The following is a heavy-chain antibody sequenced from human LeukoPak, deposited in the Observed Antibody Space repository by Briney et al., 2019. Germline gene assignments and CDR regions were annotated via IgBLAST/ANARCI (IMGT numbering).Heavy chain of an antibody. Sequence: QPGGSLRLSCAASGFTVSSNYMSWVRQAPGKGLEWASIIYSGGSTYYADSVKGRFTISRDNSKNTLYLQMNSLRAEGTAMYYCARTPQLAYWGQGTLVTVSS. V-gene: IGHV3-53*01. CDR1: GFTVSSNY. J-gene: IGHJ4*02. CDR2: IYSGGST. D-gene: IGHD3-10*01. CDR3: ARTPQLAY.